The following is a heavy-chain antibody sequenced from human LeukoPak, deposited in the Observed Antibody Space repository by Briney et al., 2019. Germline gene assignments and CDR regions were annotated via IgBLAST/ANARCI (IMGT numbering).Heavy chain of an antibody. CDR2: IYYDGSTK. J-gene: IGHJ4*02. CDR1: GFTFSNYA. CDR3: AKDRNVSGTYYISV. Sequence: PGGSLRLSCAASGFTFSNYAMHWVRQAPGKGLEWVAVIYYDGSTKFCPDPVNRRITIARDNSKNTLYLQMNSLRAEDTAVYYCAKDRNVSGTYYISVWGQGTLVTVSS. D-gene: IGHD3-10*01. V-gene: IGHV3-30-3*01.